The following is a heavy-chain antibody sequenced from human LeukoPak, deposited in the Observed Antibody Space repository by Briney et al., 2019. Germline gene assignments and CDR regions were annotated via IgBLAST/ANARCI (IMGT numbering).Heavy chain of an antibody. Sequence: SETLSLTCTLSGGSIRSYYWTWIRQPPGKGLEWIGYIYYSGSTNYNPSLKSRVTISVDPSKNQISLKVSSVTAADTAVYYCARVGTMATEDYWGQGTLVTVSS. CDR1: GGSIRSYY. V-gene: IGHV4-59*01. J-gene: IGHJ4*02. D-gene: IGHD4/OR15-4a*01. CDR3: ARVGTMATEDY. CDR2: IYYSGST.